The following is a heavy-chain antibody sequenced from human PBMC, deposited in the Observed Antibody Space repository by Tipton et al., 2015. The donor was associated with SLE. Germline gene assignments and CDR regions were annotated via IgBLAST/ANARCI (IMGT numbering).Heavy chain of an antibody. Sequence: SLRLSCAASGFTFSTYVMHWVRQAPGRGLEWVAVLSSDGSHTNYAVSVKGRFTISLDTSKNQISLNLKSVTAADTAVYYCVRRGGANSGTYFDPWGQGTLVTVSS. J-gene: IGHJ5*02. CDR2: LSSDGSHT. CDR3: VRRGGANSGTYFDP. V-gene: IGHV3-30*04. CDR1: GFTFSTYV. D-gene: IGHD4/OR15-4a*01.